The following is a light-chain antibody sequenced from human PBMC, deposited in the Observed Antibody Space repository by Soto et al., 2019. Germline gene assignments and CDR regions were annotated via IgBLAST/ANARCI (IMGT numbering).Light chain of an antibody. CDR2: DVS. CDR1: NSDIGGYNY. CDR3: SSYTSRSTLGV. Sequence: QSALTQPASVSGSPGQSITISCTGTNSDIGGYNYVSWYQQHPGKAPKLMIYDVSNRPSGVSYRFSRAKSGNTASLTISGLQAEDEADYHCSSYTSRSTLGVFGGGTKLTVL. J-gene: IGLJ2*01. V-gene: IGLV2-14*03.